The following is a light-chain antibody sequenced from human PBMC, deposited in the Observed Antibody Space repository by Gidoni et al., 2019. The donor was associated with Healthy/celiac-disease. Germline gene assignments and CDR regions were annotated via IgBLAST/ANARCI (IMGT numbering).Light chain of an antibody. CDR3: QQYYRTPIT. J-gene: IGKJ5*01. CDR1: QSVLYSSNNTNY. Sequence: DIVMTQSPDSMAVSLGERATIHCKSSQSVLYSSNNTNYLSWYQQKQEQPPMLLIYWSSTRESGVPDLFSGGGSGTYFTLTISSLQAEDVAFYYCQQYYRTPITFGQGTRLEIK. CDR2: WSS. V-gene: IGKV4-1*01.